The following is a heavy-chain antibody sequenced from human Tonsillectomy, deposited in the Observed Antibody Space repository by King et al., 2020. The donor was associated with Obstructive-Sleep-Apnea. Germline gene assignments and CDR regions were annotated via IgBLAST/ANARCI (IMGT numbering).Heavy chain of an antibody. D-gene: IGHD5-24*01. V-gene: IGHV4-4*02. Sequence: QLQESGPGLVKPSGTLSLTCAVSGGSLSSTNWWNWVRQPPGKGLEWIGEIYHSGNTNYNPSPKSRVTISVDKSKNQFSLNLNSLTAADTAVYYCARVTWRPNYYGLDVWGQGTTVTVSS. CDR3: ARVTWRPNYYGLDV. CDR1: GGSLSSTNW. CDR2: IYHSGNT. J-gene: IGHJ6*02.